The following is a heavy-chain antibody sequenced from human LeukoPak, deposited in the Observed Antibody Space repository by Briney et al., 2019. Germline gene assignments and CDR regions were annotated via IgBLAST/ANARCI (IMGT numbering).Heavy chain of an antibody. CDR3: ARGFSRDGSCFDY. D-gene: IGHD3-10*01. CDR2: IDYTGST. CDR1: GGSVSSGDYY. Sequence: TSETLSLTCTLSGGSVSSGDYYWSWIRQPPGKGLEWIGYIDYTGSTSYNPSLKIRVTVSVDTSKNHFSLKLNSVTAADTAVYYCARGFSRDGSCFDYWGQGTLVTVSS. V-gene: IGHV4-61*03. J-gene: IGHJ4*02.